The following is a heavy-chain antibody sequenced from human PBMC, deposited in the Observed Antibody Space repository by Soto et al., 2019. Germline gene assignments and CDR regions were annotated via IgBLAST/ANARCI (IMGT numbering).Heavy chain of an antibody. V-gene: IGHV1-18*01. CDR2: ISAYNANT. D-gene: IGHD3-3*01. J-gene: IGHJ6*02. CDR1: GYTFTSYG. Sequence: GASVKVSCKASGYTFTSYGISWVRPAPGQGREWMGWISAYNANTNYAQKLQGRVTMTTDTATSTAYMELRSLSSDDTAVYYCARDPQGRFLEWYPPGRNYYYRMDVWGQGTTVNVSS. CDR3: ARDPQGRFLEWYPPGRNYYYRMDV.